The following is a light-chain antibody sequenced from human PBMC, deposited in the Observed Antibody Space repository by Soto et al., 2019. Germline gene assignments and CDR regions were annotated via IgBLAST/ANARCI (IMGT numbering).Light chain of an antibody. CDR2: GAS. CDR1: RRASSGW. Sequence: LFMQSPGTQSLSPGQRATLSCRASRRASSGWLAWYQQKPGKAPRLLIHGASNRASGIPGRFSGSGSGTDFTLTISRLEPEDFAVYYCQQYGSSPRTFGQGTKVDIK. CDR3: QQYGSSPRT. J-gene: IGKJ1*01. V-gene: IGKV3-20*01.